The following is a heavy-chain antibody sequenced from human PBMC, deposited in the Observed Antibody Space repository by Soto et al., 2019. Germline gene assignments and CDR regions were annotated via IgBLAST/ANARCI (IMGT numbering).Heavy chain of an antibody. Sequence: EVQLVESGGGLVQPGGSLRLSCAASGFTFSSYDMHWVRQATGKGLEWVSAIGTAGDTYYPGSVKGRFTISRENAKNSLYLKMNSLRAGDTAVYYCARARGYSNHYYYYYMDVWGKGTTVTVSS. CDR2: IGTAGDT. CDR3: ARARGYSNHYYYYYMDV. D-gene: IGHD4-4*01. J-gene: IGHJ6*03. V-gene: IGHV3-13*01. CDR1: GFTFSSYD.